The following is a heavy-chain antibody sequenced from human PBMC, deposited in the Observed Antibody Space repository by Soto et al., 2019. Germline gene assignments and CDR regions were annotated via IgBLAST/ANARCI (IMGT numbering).Heavy chain of an antibody. J-gene: IGHJ4*02. V-gene: IGHV4-39*01. CDR2: IYYSGST. Sequence: SETLSLTCTVSGGSISSSSYYWGWIRQPPGKGLEWIGSIYYSGSTYYNPSLKSRVTISVDTSKNQFSLKLSSVTAADTAVYYCARLGSYDFWSGYYNNYYFGYWGQGTLVTVSS. CDR3: ARLGSYDFWSGYYNNYYFGY. D-gene: IGHD3-3*01. CDR1: GGSISSSSYY.